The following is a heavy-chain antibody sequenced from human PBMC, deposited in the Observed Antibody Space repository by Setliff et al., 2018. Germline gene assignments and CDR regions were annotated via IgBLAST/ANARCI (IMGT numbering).Heavy chain of an antibody. J-gene: IGHJ2*01. V-gene: IGHV1-69*05. Sequence: SVKVSCKASGGTFSSYAISWVRQAPGQGLEWMGGIIPLFGTANYAQKFQGRVTITTDESTSTAYMELSSLRSEDTAVYYCARGGGDHWYFDLWGRGTLVTVSS. CDR2: IIPLFGTA. CDR1: GGTFSSYA. D-gene: IGHD3-16*01. CDR3: ARGGGDHWYFDL.